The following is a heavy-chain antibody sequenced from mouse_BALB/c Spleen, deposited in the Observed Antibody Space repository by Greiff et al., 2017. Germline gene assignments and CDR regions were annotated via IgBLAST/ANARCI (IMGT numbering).Heavy chain of an antibody. CDR1: GFTFSNYW. D-gene: IGHD1-1*01. V-gene: IGHV6-6*02. Sequence: EVKVEESGGGLVQPGGSMKLSCVASGFTFSNYWMNWVRQSPEKGLEWVAEIRLKSNNYATHYAESVKGRFTISRDDSKSSVYLQMNNLRAEDTGIYYCTRRSSFPYYAMDYWGQGTSVTVSS. J-gene: IGHJ4*01. CDR3: TRRSSFPYYAMDY. CDR2: IRLKSNNYAT.